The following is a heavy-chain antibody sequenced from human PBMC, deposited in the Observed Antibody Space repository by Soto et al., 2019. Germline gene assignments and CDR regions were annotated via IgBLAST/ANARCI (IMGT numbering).Heavy chain of an antibody. V-gene: IGHV1-3*05. CDR2: INAGNGNT. J-gene: IGHJ3*02. Sequence: QVQLVQSGAEEKKPGASVKVSCKASGYTFTSYAMHWVRQAPGQRLEWMGWINAGNGNTKYSQKFQGRVTITRDTSASTAYMEMSSLRSEDTAVYYCASVVDSSGWSHAFDIWGQGTIVTVSS. CDR1: GYTFTSYA. CDR3: ASVVDSSGWSHAFDI. D-gene: IGHD6-19*01.